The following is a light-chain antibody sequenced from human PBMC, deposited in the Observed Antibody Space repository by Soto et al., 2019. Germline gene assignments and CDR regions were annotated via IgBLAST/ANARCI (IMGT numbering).Light chain of an antibody. V-gene: IGKV1-33*01. CDR3: QQYDNLHALT. CDR2: DES. CDR1: QDISNY. Sequence: DIQMTQSPSSLSASVGDRVTITCQASQDISNYLNWYQQKPGKAPKLLIYDESNLETGVPSRVSGSGSGTDFTFTIRSLQPEYIATDYCQQYDNLHALTFCGGTKVEIK. J-gene: IGKJ4*01.